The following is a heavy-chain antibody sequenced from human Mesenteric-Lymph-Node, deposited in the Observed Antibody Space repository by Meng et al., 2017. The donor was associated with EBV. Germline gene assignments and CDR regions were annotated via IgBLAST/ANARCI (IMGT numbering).Heavy chain of an antibody. CDR2: IYHSGDT. V-gene: IGHV4-4*02. Sequence: VPPQEAGPGLVKPSGSLFRSCGGLGASIISDNWRSWVRQPPGKGLEWIGGIYHSGDTNYNPSPKGRVTISVDTSKRQFSLKLTSVTAAGTAVYHCARFQRFGDFDWGQGTLVTVSS. J-gene: IGHJ4*02. D-gene: IGHD3-10*01. CDR1: GASIISDNW. CDR3: ARFQRFGDFD.